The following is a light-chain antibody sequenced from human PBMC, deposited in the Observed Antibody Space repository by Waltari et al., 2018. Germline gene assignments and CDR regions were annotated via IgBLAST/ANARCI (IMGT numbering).Light chain of an antibody. V-gene: IGLV2-8*01. CDR2: EVT. CDR3: ISYTDNRNLKLV. CDR1: SSDVGTYNF. Sequence: QSALTQPPSASGSPGQSVTISCTGTSSDVGTYNFVAWYQHNPGKAPKLIIYEVTNRPSGVPDHFSGSKSGGTASLTVSGLQAEDEADYFCISYTDNRNLKLVFGGGTKLTVL. J-gene: IGLJ2*01.